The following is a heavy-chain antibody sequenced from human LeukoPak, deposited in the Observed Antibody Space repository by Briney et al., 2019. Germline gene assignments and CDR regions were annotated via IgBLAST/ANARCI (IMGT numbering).Heavy chain of an antibody. V-gene: IGHV3-7*01. CDR2: IKEDGSQK. Sequence: GESLRLSCEASGFTFTNDWMNWVRQATGKGLEWVAFIKEDGSQKYYVASVKGRFTTSRDNAKNSLYPQMNRLRAEHTAIYYCARAGYSSGHRWGQGTLVTVSS. CDR1: GFTFTNDW. CDR3: ARAGYSSGHR. D-gene: IGHD6-19*01. J-gene: IGHJ5*02.